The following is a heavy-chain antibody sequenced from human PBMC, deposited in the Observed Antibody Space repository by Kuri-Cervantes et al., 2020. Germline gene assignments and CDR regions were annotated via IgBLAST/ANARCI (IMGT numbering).Heavy chain of an antibody. J-gene: IGHJ4*02. V-gene: IGHV4-34*01. CDR3: ARELPAADY. D-gene: IGHD2-2*01. Sequence: SETLSLTCAVYGGSFSGYYWSWIRQPPGKGLEWIGEINHSGSTNYNPSLKSRVTISVDTSKNQFSLKLGSVTAADTAVYYCARELPAADYWGQGTLVTVSS. CDR1: GGSFSGYY. CDR2: INHSGST.